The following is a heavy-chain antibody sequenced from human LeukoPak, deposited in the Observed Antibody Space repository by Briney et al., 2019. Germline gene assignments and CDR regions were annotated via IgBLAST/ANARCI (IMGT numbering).Heavy chain of an antibody. J-gene: IGHJ4*02. CDR2: INPNSGGT. Sequence: ASVKVSCKASGYTFTGYFMHWVRQAPGQGLEWMGWINPNSGGTNYAQKFQGRVTMTRDTSISTAYMELSRLRSDDTAVYYCARAFYYGSGSHSIDYWGQRTLVTVSS. D-gene: IGHD3-10*01. V-gene: IGHV1-2*02. CDR1: GYTFTGYF. CDR3: ARAFYYGSGSHSIDY.